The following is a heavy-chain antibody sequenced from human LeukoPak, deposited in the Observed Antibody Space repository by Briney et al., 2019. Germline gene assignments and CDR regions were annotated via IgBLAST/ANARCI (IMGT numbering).Heavy chain of an antibody. V-gene: IGHV3-30*18. CDR3: AKTSEGHCSGDCYSYFQH. J-gene: IGHJ1*01. CDR2: RSYDGSNK. D-gene: IGHD2-21*02. CDR1: GFTFSSYG. Sequence: PGGSLRLSCAASGFTFSSYGMHWVRQAPGKGLEWVAVRSYDGSNKYYADSVKGRFTISRDNSKNTLYLQMNSLRAEDTAVYYCAKTSEGHCSGDCYSYFQHWGQGTRVTVSS.